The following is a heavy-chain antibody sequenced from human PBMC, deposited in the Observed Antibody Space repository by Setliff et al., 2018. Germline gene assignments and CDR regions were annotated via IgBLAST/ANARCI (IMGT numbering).Heavy chain of an antibody. Sequence: SGPTLVNPTQTLTLTCAFSGFSLTASGMCVTWIRQPPGKTLEWLARIDWDDAKYYRTSLKTRLTISRDTSKNQVVLTMTNMDPVDTATYYCAHKYGDYVRYFQHWGQGTLVTVSS. CDR1: GFSLTASGMC. J-gene: IGHJ1*01. V-gene: IGHV2-70*12. CDR2: IDWDDAK. CDR3: AHKYGDYVRYFQH. D-gene: IGHD4-17*01.